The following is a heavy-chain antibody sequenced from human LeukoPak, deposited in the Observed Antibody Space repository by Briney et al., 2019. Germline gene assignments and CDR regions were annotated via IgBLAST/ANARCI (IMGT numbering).Heavy chain of an antibody. J-gene: IGHJ4*02. V-gene: IGHV1-46*01. Sequence: ASVKVSCKASGYTFTSYDMHWVRQAPGQGLEWMGIINPSGGSTSYAQKFQGRVTMTRDTSTSTVYMELSSLRSEDTAVYYCARDSLTYYYGSGSYPDGYWGQGTLVTVSS. CDR3: ARDSLTYYYGSGSYPDGY. CDR1: GYTFTSYD. D-gene: IGHD3-10*01. CDR2: INPSGGST.